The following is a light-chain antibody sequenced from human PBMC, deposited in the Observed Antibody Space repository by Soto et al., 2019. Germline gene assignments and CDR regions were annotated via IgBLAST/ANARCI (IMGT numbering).Light chain of an antibody. J-gene: IGKJ5*01. CDR3: EQYNNWRS. Sequence: EIVMTQSPATLSVSPGGRATLSCRASQSVSSNLAWYQQKPGQAPRLLIYGASTRATGIPARFSGSGSGTEFTLTISSLQSEDFAVYYCEQYNNWRSFGQGTRLEV. CDR1: QSVSSN. V-gene: IGKV3-15*01. CDR2: GAS.